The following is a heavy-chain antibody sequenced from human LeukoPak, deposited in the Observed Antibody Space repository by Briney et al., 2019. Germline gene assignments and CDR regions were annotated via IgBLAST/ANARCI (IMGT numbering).Heavy chain of an antibody. CDR2: ISWNSGSI. CDR1: GFTFDDYA. CDR3: APGPLFDY. Sequence: PGGSLRLSCAASGFTFDDYAMHWVRQAPGKGLEWVSGISWNSGSIGYADSVKGRFTISGDNAKNSLYLQMNSLRAEDTALYYCAPGPLFDYWGQGTLVTVSS. V-gene: IGHV3-9*01. J-gene: IGHJ4*02.